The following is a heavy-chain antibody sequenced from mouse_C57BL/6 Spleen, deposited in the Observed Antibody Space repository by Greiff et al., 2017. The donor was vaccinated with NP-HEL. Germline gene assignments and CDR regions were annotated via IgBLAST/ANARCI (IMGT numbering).Heavy chain of an antibody. V-gene: IGHV5-9*01. CDR2: ISGGGGNT. Sequence: EVKLVESGGGLVKPGGSLKLSCAASGFTFSSYTMSWVRQTPEKRLEWVATISGGGGNTYYPDSVKGRFTISRDNAKNTLYLQMSSLRSEDTALYYCASPNYYGSSYVDFDVWGTGTTVTVSS. J-gene: IGHJ1*03. CDR3: ASPNYYGSSYVDFDV. D-gene: IGHD1-1*01. CDR1: GFTFSSYT.